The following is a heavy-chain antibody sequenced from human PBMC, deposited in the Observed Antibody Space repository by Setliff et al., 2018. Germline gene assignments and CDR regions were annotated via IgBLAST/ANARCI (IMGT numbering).Heavy chain of an antibody. CDR3: AKGFSIGLELWFGESNIYPPLDY. V-gene: IGHV1-18*01. CDR2: ISVYNGKT. D-gene: IGHD3-10*01. CDR1: GYTFTSYG. Sequence: GASVKVSCKASGYTFTSYGFSWVRQAPGQGLEWMGWISVYNGKTKYAQKFQGRVTMTTDTSTRTSYMEVTSLRAEDTAVYYCAKGFSIGLELWFGESNIYPPLDYWGQGTLVTVSS. J-gene: IGHJ4*02.